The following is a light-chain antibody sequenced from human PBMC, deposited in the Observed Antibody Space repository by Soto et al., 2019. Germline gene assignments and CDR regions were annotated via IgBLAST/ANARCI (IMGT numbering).Light chain of an antibody. V-gene: IGKV1-5*03. CDR3: PQTRSYPST. J-gene: IGKJ4*01. CDR1: QTISIW. Sequence: VQMTQSPATLSGSVGDRVTITCRASQTISIWLAWYQQKPGKAPKLLIYKASTLKSGVPSRFSGSGSGTEFTLTISSLQAEDFATYYCPQTRSYPSTSGGGTKADI. CDR2: KAS.